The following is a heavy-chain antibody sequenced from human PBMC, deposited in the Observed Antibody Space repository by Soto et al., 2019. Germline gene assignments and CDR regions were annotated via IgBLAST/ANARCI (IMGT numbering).Heavy chain of an antibody. D-gene: IGHD5-12*01. V-gene: IGHV3-9*01. J-gene: IGHJ6*03. CDR2: ISWNSGSI. CDR1: GFTFDDYA. CDR3: AKSEAYSDYDRYYYMDV. Sequence: PGGSLRLSCAASGFTFDDYAMHWVRQAPGKGLEWVSGISWNSGSIGYADSVKGRFTISRDNAKNSLYLQMNSLRAEDTALYYCAKSEAYSDYDRYYYMDVWGKGTTVTVYS.